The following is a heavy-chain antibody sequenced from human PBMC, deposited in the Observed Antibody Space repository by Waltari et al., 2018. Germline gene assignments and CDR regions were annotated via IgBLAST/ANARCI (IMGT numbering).Heavy chain of an antibody. Sequence: QLQLQESGPGLGKPSETLSVTCIVSGGPIPSNSHYWAWIRQPPGQGLELIGPMSYNGATYSSPSLKSRVTLSRDTSKNHLSLKLGSVTAADTAVYYCATYIGASIGTAAFDVWGQGTMVTVSS. CDR3: ATYIGASIGTAAFDV. D-gene: IGHD5-12*01. J-gene: IGHJ3*01. CDR1: GGPIPSNSHY. CDR2: MSYNGAT. V-gene: IGHV4-39*02.